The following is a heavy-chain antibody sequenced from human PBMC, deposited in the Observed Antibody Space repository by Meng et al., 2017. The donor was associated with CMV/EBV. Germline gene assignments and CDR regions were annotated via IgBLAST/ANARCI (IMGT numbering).Heavy chain of an antibody. CDR1: GGTFSSYA. J-gene: IGHJ4*02. CDR3: ARMPRDGYNYIDY. V-gene: IGHV1-69*12. D-gene: IGHD5-24*01. Sequence: QVQLVQAGAEVKKPGSSVKVFCKASGGTFSSYAISWVRQAPGQGLEWMGGIIPIFGTANYAQKFQGRVTITADESTSTAYMELSSLRSEDTAVYYCARMPRDGYNYIDYWGQGTLVTVSS. CDR2: IIPIFGTA.